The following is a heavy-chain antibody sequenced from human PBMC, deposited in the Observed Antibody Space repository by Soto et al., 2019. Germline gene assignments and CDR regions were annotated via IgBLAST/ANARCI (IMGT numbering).Heavy chain of an antibody. D-gene: IGHD3-16*01. V-gene: IGHV4-30-2*01. CDR3: ASLRGTPFAY. CDR2: IYHSGST. J-gene: IGHJ4*02. Sequence: SEALSLTCAVSGGSISSGGYSWSWIRQPPGKGLEWIGYIYHSGSTYYNPSLKSRVTISVDRSKNQFSLKLSSVTAADTAVYYCASLRGTPFAYWGQGTLVTVSS. CDR1: GGSISSGGYS.